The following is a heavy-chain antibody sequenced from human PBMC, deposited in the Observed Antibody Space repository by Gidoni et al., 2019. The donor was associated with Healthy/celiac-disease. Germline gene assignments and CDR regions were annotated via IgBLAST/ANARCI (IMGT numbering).Heavy chain of an antibody. V-gene: IGHV3-64*01. CDR1: GFTFSSYA. CDR2: ISSNGGST. D-gene: IGHD3-22*01. Sequence: EVQLVESGGGLVQPGGSLRLSCAASGFTFSSYAMNWVRQAPGKGLEYVSAISSNGGSTYYANSVKGRFTISRDNSKNTLYLQMGSLRAEDMAVYYCAREGSGPTLYDSSGYFYFDYWGQGTLVTVSS. J-gene: IGHJ4*02. CDR3: AREGSGPTLYDSSGYFYFDY.